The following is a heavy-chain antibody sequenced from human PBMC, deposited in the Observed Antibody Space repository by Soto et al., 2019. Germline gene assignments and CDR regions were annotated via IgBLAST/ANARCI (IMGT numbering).Heavy chain of an antibody. D-gene: IGHD3-22*01. J-gene: IGHJ1*01. CDR3: ARDRVESGYPEYFQH. CDR2: ISSSSSTI. Sequence: GGSLRLSCAASGFTFSSHSMNWVRQAPGKGLEWVSYISSSSSTIYYADSVKGRFTISRDNSKNTLYLQMNSLRAEDTAVYYCARDRVESGYPEYFQHWGQGTLVTVSS. V-gene: IGHV3-48*01. CDR1: GFTFSSHS.